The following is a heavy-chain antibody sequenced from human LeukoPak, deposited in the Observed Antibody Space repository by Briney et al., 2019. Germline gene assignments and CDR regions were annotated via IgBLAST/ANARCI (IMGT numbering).Heavy chain of an antibody. CDR1: GFTFSSYW. V-gene: IGHV4-39*07. Sequence: GSLRLSCAASGFTFSSYWMSWVRQPPGKGLEWIGSIYYSGSTYYNPSLKSRVTISVDTSKNQFSLKLSSVTAADTAVYYCARAVGAVAGYFDYWGQGTLVTVSS. CDR3: ARAVGAVAGYFDY. CDR2: IYYSGST. J-gene: IGHJ4*02. D-gene: IGHD6-19*01.